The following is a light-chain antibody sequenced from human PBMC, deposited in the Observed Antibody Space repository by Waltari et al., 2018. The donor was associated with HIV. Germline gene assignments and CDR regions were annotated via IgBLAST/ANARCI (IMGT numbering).Light chain of an antibody. CDR2: AVY. Sequence: QSALTQPPSASGSPGQSVTISCNGTSSDVGGNNYVSWYQQYPGKAPRLMIYAVYKRPSGVPHLFAGSKSGNTASLTVSGLHAEDDANYYCSSYAGINTYVLFGGGTKLTVL. CDR3: SSYAGINTYVL. V-gene: IGLV2-8*01. J-gene: IGLJ2*01. CDR1: SSDVGGNNY.